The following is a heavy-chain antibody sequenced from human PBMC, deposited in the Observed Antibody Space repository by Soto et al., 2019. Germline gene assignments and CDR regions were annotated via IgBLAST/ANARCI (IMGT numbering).Heavy chain of an antibody. CDR2: INAGNGNT. V-gene: IGHV1-3*01. CDR1: GYTFTSYA. Sequence: ASVKVSCKASGYTFTSYAMHWLRQAPGQRLEWMGWINAGNGNTKYSQKFQGRVTITRDTSASTAYMELSSLRSEDTAVYYCARGYCSSTSCYPFDYWGQGTLVTVSS. D-gene: IGHD2-2*01. CDR3: ARGYCSSTSCYPFDY. J-gene: IGHJ4*02.